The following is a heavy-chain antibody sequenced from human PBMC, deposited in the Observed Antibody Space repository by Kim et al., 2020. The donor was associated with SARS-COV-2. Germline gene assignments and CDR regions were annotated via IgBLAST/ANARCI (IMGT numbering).Heavy chain of an antibody. D-gene: IGHD3-10*01. V-gene: IGHV5-51*01. Sequence: GESLKISCTGFGYIFTNYWIGWVRQMPGKGLEWMGVIYPGDSDTRYSPSFLGQVTVSADKSITTAYLKWSSLKASDTGIYYCARLLGVIRGGVNWFDSWGQGTLVTVSS. CDR1: GYIFTNYW. J-gene: IGHJ5*01. CDR3: ARLLGVIRGGVNWFDS. CDR2: IYPGDSDT.